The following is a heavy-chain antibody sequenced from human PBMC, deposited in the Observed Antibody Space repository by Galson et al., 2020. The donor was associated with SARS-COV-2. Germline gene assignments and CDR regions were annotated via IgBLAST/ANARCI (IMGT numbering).Heavy chain of an antibody. J-gene: IGHJ4*02. CDR2: ISYDGSNK. Sequence: GESLKISCAASGFTFSSYGMHWVRQAPGKGLEWVAVISYDGSNKYYADSVKGRFTISRDNSKNTLYLQMNSLRAEDTAVYYCERDRSSWYLDYWGQGTLVTVSS. CDR3: ERDRSSWYLDY. CDR1: GFTFSSYG. V-gene: IGHV3-30*03. D-gene: IGHD6-13*01.